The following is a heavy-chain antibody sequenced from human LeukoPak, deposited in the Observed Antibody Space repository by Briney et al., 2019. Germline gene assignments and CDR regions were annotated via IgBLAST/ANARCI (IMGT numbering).Heavy chain of an antibody. CDR2: ISAYNGNT. J-gene: IGHJ6*03. D-gene: IGHD4-17*01. CDR1: GYTFTSYG. CDR3: ARVVAGDYTDYYYSYMDV. Sequence: GASVKVSCKASGYTFTSYGISWVRQAPGQGLEWRGWISAYNGNTNYAQKLQGRVTMTTDRSTSTAYMELRSLRSDDTAVYYCARVVAGDYTDYYYSYMDVWGKGTTVTVSS. V-gene: IGHV1-18*01.